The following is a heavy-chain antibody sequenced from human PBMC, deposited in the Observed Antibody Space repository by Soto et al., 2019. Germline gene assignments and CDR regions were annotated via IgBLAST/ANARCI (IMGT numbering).Heavy chain of an antibody. CDR2: MNPKSGGA. D-gene: IGHD5-18*01. CDR1: GYTFTDYY. J-gene: IGHJ3*02. CDR3: TRENIDNSDGLYDAFHI. Sequence: ASVKVSCKTSGYTFTDYYTHWVRQAPGQGLEWMGWMNPKSGGAYFAQKFQGRVTLTRDTSIGTAYIEVNSLTSDDTAVYFCTRENIDNSDGLYDAFHIWGQATTVTASS. V-gene: IGHV1-2*02.